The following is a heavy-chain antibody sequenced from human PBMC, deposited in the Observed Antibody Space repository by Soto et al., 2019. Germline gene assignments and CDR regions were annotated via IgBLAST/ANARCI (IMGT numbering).Heavy chain of an antibody. D-gene: IGHD5-12*01. CDR3: ARSSSGYNLFDY. V-gene: IGHV1-69*06. J-gene: IGHJ4*02. CDR1: GGTFSSYA. CDR2: IIPIFGTA. Sequence: SVKVSCKASGGTFSSYAISCVRQAPGQGLEWMGGIIPIFGTANYAQKFQGRVTITADKSTSTAYMELSSLRSEDTAVYYCARSSSGYNLFDYWGQGTLVTVSS.